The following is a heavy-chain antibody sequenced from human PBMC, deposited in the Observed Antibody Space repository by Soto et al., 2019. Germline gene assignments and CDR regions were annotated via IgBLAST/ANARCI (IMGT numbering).Heavy chain of an antibody. CDR1: GYTFTDSA. CDR2: IAPGNGNT. J-gene: IGHJ4*02. Sequence: ASVKVSCKASGYTFTDSAIHWVRQAPGQSLELLGWIAPGNGNTKYSQKFQGRVTITRDTSATTAYMELSSLRSEDTAVYYCAKGSRMWTPDYWGQGTLVTVSA. D-gene: IGHD2-21*01. CDR3: AKGSRMWTPDY. V-gene: IGHV1-3*01.